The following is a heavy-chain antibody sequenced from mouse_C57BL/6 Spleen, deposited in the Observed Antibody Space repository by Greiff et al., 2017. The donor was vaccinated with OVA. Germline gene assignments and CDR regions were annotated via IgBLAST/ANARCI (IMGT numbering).Heavy chain of an antibody. D-gene: IGHD3-2*02. CDR1: GFNIKDDY. CDR3: TKRGLSVYFDY. Sequence: EVQLQQSGAELVRPGASVKLSCTASGFNIKDDYMHWVKQRPEQGLEWIGWIDPENGDTEYASKFQGKATITADTSSNTAYLQLSSLTSEDTAVYYCTKRGLSVYFDYWGQGTTLTVSS. V-gene: IGHV14-4*01. CDR2: IDPENGDT. J-gene: IGHJ2*01.